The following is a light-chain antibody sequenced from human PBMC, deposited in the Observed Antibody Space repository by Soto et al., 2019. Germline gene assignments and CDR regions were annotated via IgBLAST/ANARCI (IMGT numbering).Light chain of an antibody. CDR2: YDS. CDR1: NIGSEG. Sequence: SYELTQPPSVSVAPGKTASITCGGNNIGSEGVHWYQQKPGQAPVLVIYYDSDRPSGIPERFSGSNSGKTATLTISRVEAGDEADYYCQVWESSSDRRVFGGGTKLTVL. V-gene: IGLV3-21*01. J-gene: IGLJ3*02. CDR3: QVWESSSDRRV.